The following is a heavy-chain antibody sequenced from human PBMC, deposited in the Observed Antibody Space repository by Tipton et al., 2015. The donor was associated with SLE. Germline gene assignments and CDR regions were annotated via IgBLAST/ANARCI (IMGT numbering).Heavy chain of an antibody. CDR2: IYHSGNT. J-gene: IGHJ6*02. D-gene: IGHD3-9*01. CDR3: ASGNVLRYFDWLGRGMDV. V-gene: IGHV4-38-2*02. CDR1: GYSINSGYY. Sequence: LRLSCTVSGYSINSGYYWGWIRQPPGEGLEWIGSIYHSGNTYYNPSLKSRVTISVDTSKNQFPLKLSSVTAADTAVYYCASGNVLRYFDWLGRGMDVWGQGTTVTVSS.